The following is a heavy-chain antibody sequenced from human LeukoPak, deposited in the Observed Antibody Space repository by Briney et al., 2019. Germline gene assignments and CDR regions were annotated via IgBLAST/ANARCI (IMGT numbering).Heavy chain of an antibody. J-gene: IGHJ4*02. CDR1: GYTFTGYY. CDR3: ARDLVVVVHSAGY. V-gene: IGHV1-2*02. D-gene: IGHD2-2*01. CDR2: INPNSGGT. Sequence: PWASVKVSCKASGYTFTGYYMHRVRQAPGQGLEWMGWINPNSGGTNYAQKFQGRVTMTRDTSISTAYMELSRLRSDDTAVYYCARDLVVVVHSAGYWGQGTLVTVSS.